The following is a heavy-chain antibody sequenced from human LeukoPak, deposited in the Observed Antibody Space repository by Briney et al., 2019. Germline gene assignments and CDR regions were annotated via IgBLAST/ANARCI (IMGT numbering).Heavy chain of an antibody. V-gene: IGHV3-9*01. CDR1: EFTFDDYA. D-gene: IGHD4-17*01. CDR2: ISWNSGSI. Sequence: GRSLRLSCAASEFTFDDYAMPWVRQAPGKGLEWVSGISWNSGSIGYADSVKGRFTISRDNAKNSLYLQMNSLRAEDTALYYCAKDDRDDYGGYGFGYWGQGTLVTVSS. J-gene: IGHJ4*02. CDR3: AKDDRDDYGGYGFGY.